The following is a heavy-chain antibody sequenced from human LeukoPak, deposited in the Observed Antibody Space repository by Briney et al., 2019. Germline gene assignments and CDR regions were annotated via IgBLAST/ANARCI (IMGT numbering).Heavy chain of an antibody. CDR3: AREIRDEDYYYYGMDV. Sequence: ASVKVSFKASGGTFSSYAISWVRQAPGQGLEWMGGIIPIFGIANYAQKFQGRVTITADKSTSTAYMELSSLRSEDTAVYYCAREIRDEDYYYYGMDVWGQGTTVTVSS. J-gene: IGHJ6*02. CDR2: IIPIFGIA. D-gene: IGHD5-24*01. CDR1: GGTFSSYA. V-gene: IGHV1-69*10.